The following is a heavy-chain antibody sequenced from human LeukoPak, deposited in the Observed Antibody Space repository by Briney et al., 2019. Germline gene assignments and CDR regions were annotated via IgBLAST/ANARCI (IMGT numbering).Heavy chain of an antibody. Sequence: GGSLRLSCAASGFSVSDHYMNWVRQAPGKGLEWVSVIHTDGSTYASDSVKGRFTISRDNSKNTLFLQMNSLRAEDTAVYYCAKEGRGDWGQGTLVTVSS. D-gene: IGHD3-10*01. CDR2: IHTDGST. CDR1: GFSVSDHY. CDR3: AKEGRGD. V-gene: IGHV3-66*01. J-gene: IGHJ4*02.